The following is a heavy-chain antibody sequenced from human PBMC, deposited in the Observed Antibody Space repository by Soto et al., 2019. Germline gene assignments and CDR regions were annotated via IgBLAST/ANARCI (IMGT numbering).Heavy chain of an antibody. CDR3: ATAGTVLRWLDP. CDR2: IYHTGDT. J-gene: IGHJ5*02. D-gene: IGHD6-13*01. CDR1: SGSISSRIW. Sequence: PSETLSLTCTVSSGSISSRIWWTWVRQPPGRGLEWIGEIYHTGDTNYNPSLKSRVTISVDKSRNQFSLRLSSVTAADTAVYYCATAGTVLRWLDPWGQGTLVTVSS. V-gene: IGHV4-4*02.